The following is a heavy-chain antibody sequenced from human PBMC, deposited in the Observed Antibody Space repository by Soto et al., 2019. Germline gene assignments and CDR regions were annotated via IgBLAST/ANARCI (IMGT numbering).Heavy chain of an antibody. CDR1: GVSVNSGRFY. CDR3: ARGATVTQYDY. D-gene: IGHD1-1*01. V-gene: IGHV4-61*01. J-gene: IGHJ4*02. Sequence: QVQLQESGPCLVTPSETLSLTCTVSGVSVNSGRFYWAWIRQPPGKGLEWIGFVSYSGTTNYKPSLKSRVTISVDTSRSQISLKVTALTAADTAVYYCARGATVTQYDYWGQGTLVTVSS. CDR2: VSYSGTT.